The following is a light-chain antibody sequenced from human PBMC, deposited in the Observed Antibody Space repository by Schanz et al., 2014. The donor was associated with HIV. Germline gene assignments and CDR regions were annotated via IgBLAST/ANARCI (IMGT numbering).Light chain of an antibody. CDR1: QSVSSN. CDR3: QQYGSSPLT. V-gene: IGKV3-15*01. J-gene: IGKJ4*01. CDR2: SAS. Sequence: EIVMTQSPATLSVSPGERATLSCRASQSVSSNLAWYQQKLGQAPRLLIYSASTRVTGVPARFSGSGSGTEFTLTISSLQSEDFAVYYCQQYGSSPLTFGGGTKVEIK.